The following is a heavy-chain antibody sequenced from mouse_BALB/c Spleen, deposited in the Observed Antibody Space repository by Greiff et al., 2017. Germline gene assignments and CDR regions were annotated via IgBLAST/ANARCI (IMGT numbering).Heavy chain of an antibody. Sequence: EVQRVESGGGLVQPGGSMKLSCVASGFTFSNYWMNWVRQSPEKGLEWVAEIRLKSNNYATHYAESVKGRFTISRDDSKSSVYLQMNNLRAEDTGIYYCTRLSYYAMDYWGQGTSVTVSS. CDR3: TRLSYYAMDY. CDR2: IRLKSNNYAT. V-gene: IGHV6-6*02. D-gene: IGHD1-1*02. CDR1: GFTFSNYW. J-gene: IGHJ4*01.